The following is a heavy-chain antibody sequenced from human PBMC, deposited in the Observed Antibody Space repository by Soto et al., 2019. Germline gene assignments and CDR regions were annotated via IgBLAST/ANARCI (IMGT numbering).Heavy chain of an antibody. CDR1: GCTFTSYV. CDR2: IIPMFGIT. D-gene: IGHD2-15*01. CDR3: SRYRALNNAASGMAH. Sequence: QVQLVQSGAEVKKPGSSVKVSCKSSGCTFTSYVMTWVRQAPGQGLEWMGRIIPMFGITDYAPKFQGRVTITADKSTSTAYMELINLSSEDTAINYFSRYRALNNAASGMAHWGQGTLVTVSS. J-gene: IGHJ4*02. V-gene: IGHV1-69*02.